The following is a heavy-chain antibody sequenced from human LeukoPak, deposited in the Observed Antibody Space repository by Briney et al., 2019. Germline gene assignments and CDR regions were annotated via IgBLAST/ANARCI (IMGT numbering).Heavy chain of an antibody. J-gene: IGHJ3*02. V-gene: IGHV3-7*01. CDR2: IKQDGSEK. CDR3: ARYSYPHASDI. CDR1: GFTFSSYW. D-gene: IGHD5-18*01. Sequence: PGGSLRLSCAASGFTFSSYWMNWVRQAPGKGLEWVANIKQDGSEKYYVDSVKGRFTISRDNAKNSLYLQMNSLRAEDTAVYYCARYSYPHASDIWGQGTMVTVSS.